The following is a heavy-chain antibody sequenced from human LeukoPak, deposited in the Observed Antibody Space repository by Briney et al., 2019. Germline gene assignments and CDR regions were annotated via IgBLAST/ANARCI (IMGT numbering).Heavy chain of an antibody. Sequence: SETLSLTCTVSGGSISSSSYYWGWIRQPPGKGLEWIGSIYYSGSTYYNPSLKSRVTISVDTSKNQFSLKLSSVTAADTAVYYCAIDVPAAIGTWFDPWGQGTLVTVSS. D-gene: IGHD2-2*01. CDR2: IYYSGST. V-gene: IGHV4-39*01. J-gene: IGHJ5*02. CDR3: AIDVPAAIGTWFDP. CDR1: GGSISSSSYY.